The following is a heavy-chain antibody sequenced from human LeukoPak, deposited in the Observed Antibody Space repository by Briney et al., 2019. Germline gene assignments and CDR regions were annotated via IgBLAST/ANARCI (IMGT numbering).Heavy chain of an antibody. Sequence: PSQTLSLTCNVSGGSISSGSYFWSWIRHPAGKSLEWIGRVHTSGSTNYKPYLLGRITISLDTSKSQVSLKLMSVTAADTALYFCVREVDGFWSAADWWGQRTQVTVSS. D-gene: IGHD3-3*01. CDR3: VREVDGFWSAADW. V-gene: IGHV4-61*02. CDR2: VHTSGST. J-gene: IGHJ4*02. CDR1: GGSISSGSYF.